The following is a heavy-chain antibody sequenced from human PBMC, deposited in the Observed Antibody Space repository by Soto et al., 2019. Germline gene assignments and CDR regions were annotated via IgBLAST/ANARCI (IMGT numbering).Heavy chain of an antibody. CDR1: GLKFDDFA. CDR2: ITWNSRVL. Sequence: EVQLVESGGRLVQPGRSLRLSCVGTGLKFDDFAMHWVRQAPGKGLEWVSGITWNSRVLAYADSVKGRFTISRDNARNSLYLQMDSLRDEDTALYYWATGRYDFLSPYYFDSWGQGTLVTVSS. D-gene: IGHD3-3*01. CDR3: ATGRYDFLSPYYFDS. V-gene: IGHV3-9*01. J-gene: IGHJ4*02.